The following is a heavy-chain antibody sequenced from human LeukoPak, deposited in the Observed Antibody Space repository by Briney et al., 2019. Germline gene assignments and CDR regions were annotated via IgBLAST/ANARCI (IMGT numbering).Heavy chain of an antibody. J-gene: IGHJ3*02. CDR2: ISGSGANT. Sequence: GGSLRLSCAASGYTFSSYAMTWVRQAPGEGLEWVSAISGSGANTYYADSVKGRFAASRDNSKDTLYLQMRSLRAEDTAVYCARGRSGYGPFDAFDIWGHGTWVTVSS. V-gene: IGHV3-23*01. CDR1: GYTFSSYA. CDR3: ARGRSGYGPFDAFDI. D-gene: IGHD3-22*01.